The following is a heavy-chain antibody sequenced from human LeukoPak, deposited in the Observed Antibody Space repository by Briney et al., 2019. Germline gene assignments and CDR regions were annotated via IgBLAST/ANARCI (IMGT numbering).Heavy chain of an antibody. V-gene: IGHV3-30*18. Sequence: SGGSLRLSCAASGFTFSSYGMHWVRQAPGKGLEWVAVISYDGSNKYYADSVKGRFTISRDNSKNTLYLQMNSLRAEDTAVYYCAKGSMILWFGPPRAYGMDVWGQGTTVTVSS. CDR2: ISYDGSNK. CDR1: GFTFSSYG. J-gene: IGHJ6*02. D-gene: IGHD3-10*01. CDR3: AKGSMILWFGPPRAYGMDV.